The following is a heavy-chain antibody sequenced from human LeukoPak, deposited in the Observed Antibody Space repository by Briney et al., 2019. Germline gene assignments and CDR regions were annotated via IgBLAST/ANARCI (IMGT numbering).Heavy chain of an antibody. CDR2: IWYDGSNK. CDR1: GFTFSSYG. J-gene: IGHJ4*02. Sequence: PGGSLRLSCAASGFTFSSYGMHWVRQAPGKGLEWVAVIWYDGSNKYYADSVKGRFTISRDNSKNTLYLQMNSLRAEDTAVYYCARDGNYDFWSGPAYYFDYWGQGTLVTVSS. V-gene: IGHV3-33*08. D-gene: IGHD3-3*01. CDR3: ARDGNYDFWSGPAYYFDY.